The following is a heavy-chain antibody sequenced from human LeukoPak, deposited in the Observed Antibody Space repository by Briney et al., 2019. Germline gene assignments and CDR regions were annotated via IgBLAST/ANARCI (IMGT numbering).Heavy chain of an antibody. Sequence: SVKVSCKASGGTFSSYTIGWVRQAPGQGLEWMGRIIPILGIADYAQEFQGRVTITADKSTSTAYMVLSSLRSEDTAVYYCAGHHDYGFDYWGQGTLVTVSS. D-gene: IGHD4-17*01. CDR3: AGHHDYGFDY. J-gene: IGHJ4*02. CDR1: GGTFSSYT. CDR2: IIPILGIA. V-gene: IGHV1-69*02.